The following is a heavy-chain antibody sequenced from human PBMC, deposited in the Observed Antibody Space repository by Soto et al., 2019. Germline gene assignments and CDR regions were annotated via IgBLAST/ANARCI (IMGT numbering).Heavy chain of an antibody. CDR1: GDPITSGGFY. CDR2: IYYSGVT. D-gene: IGHD3-10*01. Sequence: QVQLQESGPGLVKPSETLSLTCTLSGDPITSGGFYWTWIRQHPAKGLEWIGYIYYSGVTYYNPPLKSRATISVDTSTNQFSLNLSSVTAADPAMYYCARDLRGRRSGRFDPWGQGTLVTVSS. CDR3: ARDLRGRRSGRFDP. J-gene: IGHJ5*02. V-gene: IGHV4-31*03.